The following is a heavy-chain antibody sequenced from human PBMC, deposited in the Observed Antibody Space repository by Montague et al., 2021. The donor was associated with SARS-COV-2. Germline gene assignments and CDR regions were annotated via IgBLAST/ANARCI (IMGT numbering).Heavy chain of an antibody. J-gene: IGHJ4*02. V-gene: IGHV4-31*03. D-gene: IGHD2-15*01. Sequence: TLSLTCTVSGGSISSGGYYWSWIRQHPGKGLVWIGYIYYSGSTYYNPSLKSRVTVSVDTSKNQFSLKLSSVTAADTAVYYCARLTAGYCSGGSCYWGTGFDYWGQGTLVTVSS. CDR1: GGSISSGGYY. CDR2: IYYSGST. CDR3: ARLTAGYCSGGSCYWGTGFDY.